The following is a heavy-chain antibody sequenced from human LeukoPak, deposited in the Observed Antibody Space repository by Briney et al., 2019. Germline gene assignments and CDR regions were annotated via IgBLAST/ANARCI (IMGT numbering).Heavy chain of an antibody. CDR1: GDSVSNNNTA. Sequence: SQTLSLTCVISGDSVSNNNTAWNWIRQSPSRGLEWLGRTYYRSKWYNDYAVSVKSRMTINPDTSKNQFSLQLRSVTPEDTAVYYCARFDSRRKNFDYWGRGTLLTVSS. D-gene: IGHD3-22*01. CDR2: TYYRSKWYN. CDR3: ARFDSRRKNFDY. V-gene: IGHV6-1*01. J-gene: IGHJ4*02.